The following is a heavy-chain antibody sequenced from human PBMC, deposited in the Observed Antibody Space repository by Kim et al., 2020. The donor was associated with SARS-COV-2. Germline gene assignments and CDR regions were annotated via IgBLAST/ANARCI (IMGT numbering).Heavy chain of an antibody. J-gene: IGHJ4*02. Sequence: GGSLRLSCTASGFTFSNSGMAWVRQAPGKGKEWVSAIGVGGTTFYPASVRGRLIISRDNSANTLYLLLNSLRAEDTAIYYCSKERGGSGWGSYHEYWGQG. D-gene: IGHD6-25*01. V-gene: IGHV3-23*01. CDR3: SKERGGSGWGSYHEY. CDR1: GFTFSNSG. CDR2: IGVGGTT.